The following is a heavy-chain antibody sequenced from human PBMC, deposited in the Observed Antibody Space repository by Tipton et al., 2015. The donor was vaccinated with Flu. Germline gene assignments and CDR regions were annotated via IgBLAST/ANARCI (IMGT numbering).Heavy chain of an antibody. CDR2: IYYSGST. J-gene: IGHJ4*02. D-gene: IGHD3-10*01. CDR1: GDSISTYY. CDR3: ATFKRNPYYHFDY. Sequence: TLSLTCSVSGDSISTYYWSWIRQPPGKRLEWIGYIYYSGSTYYNPSLKSRLTISVDTSKSQFSLKLSSVTAADTAVYYCATFKRNPYYHFDYWGQGTLVTVSS. V-gene: IGHV4-59*04.